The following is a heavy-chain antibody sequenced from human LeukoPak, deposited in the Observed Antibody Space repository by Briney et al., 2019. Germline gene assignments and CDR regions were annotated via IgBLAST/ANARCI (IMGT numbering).Heavy chain of an antibody. CDR2: ISGYNGNT. CDR1: GYTFTNYG. CDR3: ARIYYGSGTAQGG. V-gene: IGHV1-18*01. D-gene: IGHD3-10*01. J-gene: IGHJ4*02. Sequence: ASVKVSCKASGYTFTNYGISWVRQAPGQGLEWMGWISGYNGNTNYAQKVQGRVTMTTDTSTSTAYMELRSLRSDDTAVYYCARIYYGSGTAQGGWGQGTLVTVSS.